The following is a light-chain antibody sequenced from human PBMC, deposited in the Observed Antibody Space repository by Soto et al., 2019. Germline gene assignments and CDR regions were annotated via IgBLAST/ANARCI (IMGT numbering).Light chain of an antibody. CDR1: QSVSSSY. CDR3: HQYDSSPVT. J-gene: IGKJ1*01. V-gene: IGKV3-20*01. Sequence: EIVLTHSPGTLSLSPGERATLSCRARQSVSSSYLAWYQQKPGQAPSLLIYGASSRATAISDRCSGSGVGTDFTFTISRREPEDFAVYYWHQYDSSPVTFGQGTKVDI. CDR2: GAS.